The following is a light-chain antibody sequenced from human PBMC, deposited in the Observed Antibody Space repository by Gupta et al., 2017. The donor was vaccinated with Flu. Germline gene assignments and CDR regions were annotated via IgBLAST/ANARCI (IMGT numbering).Light chain of an antibody. CDR3: QSYDSTRTAWV. CDR1: SSNIGAGYD. V-gene: IGLV1-40*01. Sequence: QSVLTQPPSVSGAPGQRVTISCTGSSSNIGAGYDVHWYQQPPGAAPKLLIYRNTNRPSGVPDRFSGSKSGTSASLAITGLQAEDEADYYCQSYDSTRTAWVFGGGTKVTVL. CDR2: RNT. J-gene: IGLJ3*02.